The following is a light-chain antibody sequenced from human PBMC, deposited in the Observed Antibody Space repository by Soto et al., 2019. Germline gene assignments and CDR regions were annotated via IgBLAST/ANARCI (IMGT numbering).Light chain of an antibody. CDR2: GAS. Sequence: EIVLTQSPGTLSLSPGERATLSCRPGQSINSTYLGWFQQKPGQAPRLLIYGASSRAAGIPDRFSGSGSGTDFTLTISRLEPEDFAVYYCQQYGHSPKTFGQGTKVEIK. CDR3: QQYGHSPKT. V-gene: IGKV3-20*01. CDR1: QSINSTY. J-gene: IGKJ1*01.